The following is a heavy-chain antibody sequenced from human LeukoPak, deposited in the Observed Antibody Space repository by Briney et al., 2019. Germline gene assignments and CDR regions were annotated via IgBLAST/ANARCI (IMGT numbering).Heavy chain of an antibody. CDR1: GGSISSYY. D-gene: IGHD6-13*01. Sequence: SETLSLTCTVSGGSISSYYWSWIRQPPGKGLEWIGYIYYSGSTNYNPSLKSRVTISVDTSKNQFSLKLSSVTAADTAVYYCARDPTSSDSSPQGYYYGMDVWGQGTTVTVSS. J-gene: IGHJ6*02. CDR2: IYYSGST. V-gene: IGHV4-59*01. CDR3: ARDPTSSDSSPQGYYYGMDV.